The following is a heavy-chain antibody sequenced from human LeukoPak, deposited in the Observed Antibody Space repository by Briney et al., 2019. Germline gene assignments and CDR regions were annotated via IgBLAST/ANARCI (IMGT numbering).Heavy chain of an antibody. CDR2: ISSSSSYI. CDR1: GFTFSGYS. CDR3: ARDLAAAPHGNWFDP. V-gene: IGHV3-21*01. J-gene: IGHJ5*02. Sequence: PGGSLRLSCAASGFTFSGYSMNWVRQAPGKGLEWVSSISSSSSYIYYADSVKGRFTISRDNAKNSLYLQMNSLRAEDTAVYYCARDLAAAPHGNWFDPWGQGTLVTVSS. D-gene: IGHD6-13*01.